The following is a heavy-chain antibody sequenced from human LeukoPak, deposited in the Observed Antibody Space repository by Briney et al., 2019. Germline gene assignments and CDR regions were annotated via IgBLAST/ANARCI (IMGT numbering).Heavy chain of an antibody. J-gene: IGHJ4*02. Sequence: SETLSLTCAVYGGSFSGYYWSWIRQPPGKGLEWIGEINHSGSTNYNPSLKSRVTISVDTSKNQFSLKLSSVTAADTAVYYCARGRPGRITMIGNWGQGTLVTVSS. CDR2: INHSGST. V-gene: IGHV4-34*01. CDR1: GGSFSGYY. D-gene: IGHD3-22*01. CDR3: ARGRPGRITMIGN.